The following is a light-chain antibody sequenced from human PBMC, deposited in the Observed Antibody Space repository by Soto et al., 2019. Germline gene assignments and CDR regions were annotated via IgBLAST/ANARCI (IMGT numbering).Light chain of an antibody. V-gene: IGKV3-20*01. CDR1: QSVPGSS. Sequence: EIVLTQSPGTLSLSPGERATLSCRASQSVPGSSLAWYQQRPGQAPRLLIYGASSRVTGIPDRFSGSGSGTDFTLTISRLEPEDFAVYYCRQYGGSPGTFGQGTKVEIK. J-gene: IGKJ1*01. CDR3: RQYGGSPGT. CDR2: GAS.